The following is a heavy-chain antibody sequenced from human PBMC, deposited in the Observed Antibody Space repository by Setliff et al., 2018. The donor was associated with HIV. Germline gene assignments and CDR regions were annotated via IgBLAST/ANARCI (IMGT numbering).Heavy chain of an antibody. D-gene: IGHD1-26*01. J-gene: IGHJ4*02. V-gene: IGHV1-2*06. CDR1: EYMILAYK. CDR3: ARDTVRATFSDY. CDR2: ISPNNGAA. Sequence: ASVKVSCKATEYMILAYKMNWVRQAPGQGLEWIGRISPNNGAAEYAPKFQGRVTMTRDTSIITAYMELSSLTSADTAVYYCARDTVRATFSDYWGQGTLVTVSS.